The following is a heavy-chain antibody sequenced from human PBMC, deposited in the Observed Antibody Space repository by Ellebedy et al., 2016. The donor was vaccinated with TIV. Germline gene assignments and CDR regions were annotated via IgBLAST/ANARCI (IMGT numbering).Heavy chain of an antibody. CDR1: GFTFKNAW. CDR3: TRDGSHLD. CDR2: IKSEADRGTV. J-gene: IGHJ4*02. Sequence: GGSLRLSCGGSGFTFKNAWLNWVRQAPGKGLEWVGRIKSEADRGTVDYGAPVRGRFTISRDDSKNNLFLQMNSLQTEDTAVDYCTRDGSHLDWGQGTLVTVSS. V-gene: IGHV3-15*01.